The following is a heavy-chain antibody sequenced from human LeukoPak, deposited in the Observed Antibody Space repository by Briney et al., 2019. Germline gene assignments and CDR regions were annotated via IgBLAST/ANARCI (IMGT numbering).Heavy chain of an antibody. D-gene: IGHD1-1*01. V-gene: IGHV3-74*01. CDR2: INNDGSST. J-gene: IGHJ4*02. CDR1: GFTFSNYW. CDR3: ARDAATAPDY. Sequence: GGSLRLSCAASGFTFSNYWMHWVRQGPGKGLVWVSRINNDGSSTSYADSVKGRFTISRDNAKNTVYLQMNSLRAEDTAVYYCARDAATAPDYWGRGTLVTVSS.